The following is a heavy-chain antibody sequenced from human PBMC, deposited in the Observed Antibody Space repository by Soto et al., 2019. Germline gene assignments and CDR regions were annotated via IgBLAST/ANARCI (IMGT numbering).Heavy chain of an antibody. CDR1: GFIFSDHY. Sequence: QVQLVESGGGLVKPGGSLRLSCAASGFIFSDHYMSWIRQAPGKGLEWISYINGRSDTIYYSESAKGRFTISRDNAKNSLYLQMDSLRAEDTAVYYCARDRAVTALFYYGMDVWGQGTTVTVS. CDR2: INGRSDTI. V-gene: IGHV3-11*04. J-gene: IGHJ6*02. D-gene: IGHD2-21*02. CDR3: ARDRAVTALFYYGMDV.